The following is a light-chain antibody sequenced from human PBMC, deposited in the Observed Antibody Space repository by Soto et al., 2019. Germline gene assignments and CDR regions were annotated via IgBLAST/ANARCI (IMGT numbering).Light chain of an antibody. J-gene: IGLJ2*01. V-gene: IGLV1-47*01. CDR1: TSNIGSNY. CDR2: RNN. CDR3: EAWDDSVSGLI. Sequence: QAVVTQPPSASGTPGQRVTISCSGSTSNIGSNYVYWYQQVPGTAPKLLIYRNNQRPSAVPDRFSGSKSGTSASLAISGLRSEDEADYYCEAWDDSVSGLIFGGGTKVTVL.